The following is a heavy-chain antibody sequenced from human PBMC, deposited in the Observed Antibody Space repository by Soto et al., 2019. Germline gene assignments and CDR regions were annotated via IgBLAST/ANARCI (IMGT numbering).Heavy chain of an antibody. CDR3: ARNYYGDYPLYYYYGMDV. CDR1: GGSISSYY. Sequence: PSETLSLTCTVSGGSISSYYWSWIRQPPGKGLEWIGYIYYSGSTNYNPSLKSRVTISVDTSKNQFPLKLSSVTAADTAVYYCARNYYGDYPLYYYYGMDVWGQGTTVTVSS. V-gene: IGHV4-59*01. CDR2: IYYSGST. D-gene: IGHD4-17*01. J-gene: IGHJ6*02.